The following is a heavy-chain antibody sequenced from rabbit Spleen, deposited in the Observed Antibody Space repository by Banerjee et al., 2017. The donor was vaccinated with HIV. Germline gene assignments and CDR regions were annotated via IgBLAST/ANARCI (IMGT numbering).Heavy chain of an antibody. V-gene: IGHV1S40*01. D-gene: IGHD1-1*01. CDR3: ARLHGGYDM. CDR2: IYTNSGST. CDR1: GLDFSSSYW. J-gene: IGHJ6*01. Sequence: QSLEESGGDLVKPGASLTLTCTASGLDFSSSYWICWVRQAPGKGLDWIACIYTNSGSTYYASWAKGRFTISKTSSTTVTLRMTSLTAADTATYFCARLHGGYDMWGPGTLVTVS.